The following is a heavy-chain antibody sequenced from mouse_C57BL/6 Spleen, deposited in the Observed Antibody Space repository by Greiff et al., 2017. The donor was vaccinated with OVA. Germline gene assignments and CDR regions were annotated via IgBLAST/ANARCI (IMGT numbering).Heavy chain of an antibody. CDR1: GYTFTSYW. CDR2: IDPSDSST. V-gene: IGHV1-50*01. Sequence: QVQLQQPGAELVKPGASVKLSCKASGYTFTSYWMQWVKQRPGQGLEWIGEIDPSDSSTNYNQKFKGKATLTVDTSSSTAYMQLSSLTSEDSAVYYCARIYDGYCYAMDYWGQGTSVTVSS. CDR3: ARIYDGYCYAMDY. J-gene: IGHJ4*01. D-gene: IGHD2-3*01.